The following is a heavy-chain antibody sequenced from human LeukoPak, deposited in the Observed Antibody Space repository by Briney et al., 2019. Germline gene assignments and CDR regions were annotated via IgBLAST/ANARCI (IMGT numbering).Heavy chain of an antibody. V-gene: IGHV4-34*01. CDR2: INHSGST. CDR3: ASSRTLDY. J-gene: IGHJ4*02. Sequence: PSETLSLTCAGYGESFSGYYWSWIRQPPGKGLEWIGEINHSGSTNYNPSLKSRVTISVDTSKNQFSLKLSSVTAADTAVYYCASSRTLDYWGQGTLVTVSS. CDR1: GESFSGYY.